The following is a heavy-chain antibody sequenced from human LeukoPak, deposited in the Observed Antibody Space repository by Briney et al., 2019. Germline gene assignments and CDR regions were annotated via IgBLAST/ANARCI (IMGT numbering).Heavy chain of an antibody. D-gene: IGHD4-23*01. CDR1: GGSISSYY. Sequence: TSSETLSLTCTVSGGSISSYYWSWIRQPPGKGLEWIGYTYYSGSTNYNPSLKSRVTISVDTSKNQFSLKLSSVTAADTAVYYCARLIDYGGNPYYFDYWGQGTLVTVSS. CDR3: ARLIDYGGNPYYFDY. CDR2: TYYSGST. J-gene: IGHJ4*02. V-gene: IGHV4-59*08.